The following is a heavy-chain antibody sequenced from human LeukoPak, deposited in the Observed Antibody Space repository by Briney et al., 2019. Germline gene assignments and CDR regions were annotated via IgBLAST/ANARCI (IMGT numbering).Heavy chain of an antibody. V-gene: IGHV4-61*02. CDR3: GWERGPVVAYYYGMDV. J-gene: IGHJ6*02. CDR2: IYTSGST. CDR1: GGSISSGSYY. D-gene: IGHD2-21*01. Sequence: SETLSLTCTVSGGSISSGSYYWSWIRQPAGKGLEWIGRIYTSGSTNYNPSLKSRVTISVDTSKNQFSLKLSSVTAADTALYYCGWERGPVVAYYYGMDVWGQGTTVTVSS.